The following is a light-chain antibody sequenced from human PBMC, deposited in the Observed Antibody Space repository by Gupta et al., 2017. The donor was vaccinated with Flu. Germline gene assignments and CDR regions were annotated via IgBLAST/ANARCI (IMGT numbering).Light chain of an antibody. V-gene: IGKV3-20*01. Sequence: EIVLTQSPGTLSLSPGERATLSCRASQSVSSSYLAWYQQQPGQAPRLLFYAASSRATGIPDRFSGSGSGTDFTLTITRLGPEDFAVYYCQQCGRSPWTFGQGTKAEIK. CDR3: QQCGRSPWT. J-gene: IGKJ1*01. CDR1: QSVSSSY. CDR2: AAS.